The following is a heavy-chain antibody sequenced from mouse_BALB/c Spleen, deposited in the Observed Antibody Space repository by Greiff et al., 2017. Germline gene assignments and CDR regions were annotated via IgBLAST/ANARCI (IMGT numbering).Heavy chain of an antibody. Sequence: QVQLKESGPELVRPGVSVKISCKGSSYTFTDYAMHWVKQSHAKSLEWIGVISTYYGNTNYNQKFKGKATMTVDKSSSTAYMELARLTSEDSAVYYCARSGYDGAMDYWGQGTSVTVSS. J-gene: IGHJ4*01. CDR2: ISTYYGNT. CDR1: SYTFTDYA. CDR3: ARSGYDGAMDY. D-gene: IGHD2-14*01. V-gene: IGHV1-67*01.